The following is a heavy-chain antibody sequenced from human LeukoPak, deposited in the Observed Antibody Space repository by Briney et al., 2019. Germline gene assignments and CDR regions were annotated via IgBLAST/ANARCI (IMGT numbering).Heavy chain of an antibody. CDR1: GFTFSSYG. CDR3: ATESCSSTSCSPRFDY. CDR2: INTDGSST. J-gene: IGHJ4*02. Sequence: GGSLRLSCAASGFTFSSYGMHWVRQAPGKGLVWVSRINTDGSSTTYADSVQGRFTISRDNAKNTLYLQMNTLRADDTAVYYCATESCSSTSCSPRFDYWGQGALVTVSS. V-gene: IGHV3-74*01. D-gene: IGHD2-2*01.